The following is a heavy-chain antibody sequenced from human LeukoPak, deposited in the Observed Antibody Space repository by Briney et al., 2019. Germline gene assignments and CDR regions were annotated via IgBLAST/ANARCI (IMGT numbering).Heavy chain of an antibody. D-gene: IGHD3-22*01. J-gene: IGHJ3*02. CDR3: ARDGSYYDSSGYYYVGHPSGAFDI. CDR1: GYNFDRYG. V-gene: IGHV1-18*04. Sequence: ASVKVSCKGSGYNFDRYGVNWVRQAPGQGLEWVGWISTYNGNTFYAQKFEGRVSMTTDTSTNTAYMELRSLRSDDTAVYYCARDGSYYDSSGYYYVGHPSGAFDIWGQGTMVTVSS. CDR2: ISTYNGNT.